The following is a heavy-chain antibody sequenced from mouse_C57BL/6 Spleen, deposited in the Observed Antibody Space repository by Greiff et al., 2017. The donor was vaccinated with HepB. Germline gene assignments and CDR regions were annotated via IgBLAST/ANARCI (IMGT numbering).Heavy chain of an antibody. D-gene: IGHD2-1*01. Sequence: QVQLKQPGAELVRPGSSVKLSCKASGYTFTSYWIHWVKQRPIQGLEWIGNIDPSDSETHYNQKFKDKATLTVDKSSSTAYMQLSSLTSEDSAVYYCARDGNYGMDYWGQGTSVTVSS. V-gene: IGHV1-52*01. CDR2: IDPSDSET. J-gene: IGHJ4*01. CDR3: ARDGNYGMDY. CDR1: GYTFTSYW.